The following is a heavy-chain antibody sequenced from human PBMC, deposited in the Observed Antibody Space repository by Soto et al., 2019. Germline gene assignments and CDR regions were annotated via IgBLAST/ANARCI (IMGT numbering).Heavy chain of an antibody. CDR3: ARAFLARSTVTFGY. CDR1: GVTFISYD. V-gene: IGHV3-30-3*01. J-gene: IGHJ4*01. D-gene: IGHD4-17*01. Sequence: LRVTCVDPGVTFISYDMHWVRQAPGKGLEWVAVISYDGSNKYYADSVKGRFTISRDNSKNTLYLQMNSLRAEDTAVYYCARAFLARSTVTFGYW. CDR2: ISYDGSNK.